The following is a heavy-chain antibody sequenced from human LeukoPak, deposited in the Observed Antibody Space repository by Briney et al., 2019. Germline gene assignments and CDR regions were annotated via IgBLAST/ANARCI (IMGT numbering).Heavy chain of an antibody. CDR3: ARHLRGATIYFDY. D-gene: IGHD1-26*01. CDR2: ISYSVTT. Sequence: SETLSLTCTASGXSISSSSDYWAWVRQPPGKGLEWIVSISYSVTTYYNPSLKSRVTISVDTSKNQFSLKLSSVTAADTAIYYCARHLRGATIYFDYWGQGTLVTVSA. CDR1: GXSISSSSDY. J-gene: IGHJ4*02. V-gene: IGHV4-39*01.